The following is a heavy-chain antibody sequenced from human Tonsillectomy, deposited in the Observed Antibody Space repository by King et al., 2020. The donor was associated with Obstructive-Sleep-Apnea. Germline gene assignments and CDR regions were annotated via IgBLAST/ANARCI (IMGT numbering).Heavy chain of an antibody. CDR3: ARGSSAAS. CDR1: GFVFSTYW. CDR2: INQDGIEK. V-gene: IGHV3-7*04. D-gene: IGHD6-13*01. J-gene: IGHJ5*02. Sequence: VQLVQSGGGLVQPGGSLRLSCVTSGFVFSTYWMTWVRQAPGKGLEWVANINQDGIEKHYVDSVKGRFAISRDNAKNSLYLQMDSLRAEDTAVYYCARGSSAASWGQGTLVTVSS.